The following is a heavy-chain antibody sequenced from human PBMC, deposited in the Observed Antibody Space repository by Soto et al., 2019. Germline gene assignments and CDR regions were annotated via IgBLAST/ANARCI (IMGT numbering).Heavy chain of an antibody. CDR1: GGSISSYY. CDR2: IYYSGST. J-gene: IGHJ4*02. CDR3: ARVGAGYSSSEVDY. D-gene: IGHD6-13*01. Sequence: PSETLSLTCTVSGGSISSYYWSWIRQPPGKGLEWIGYIYYSGSTNYNPSLKSRVTISVDTSKNQFSLKLSSVTAADTAVHYCARVGAGYSSSEVDYWGQGTLVTVSS. V-gene: IGHV4-59*01.